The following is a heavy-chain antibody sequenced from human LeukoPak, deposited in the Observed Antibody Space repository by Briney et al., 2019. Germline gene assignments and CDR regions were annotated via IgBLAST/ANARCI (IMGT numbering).Heavy chain of an antibody. V-gene: IGHV3-7*01. Sequence: PGGSLRLSCAASGFTFSSYWMSWVRQAPGKGLEWVANIKQDGSEKYYADSVKGRFTISRDNAKNSLYLQMNSLRAEDTAVYYCARGGAAAGNALGYWGQGTLVTVSS. CDR2: IKQDGSEK. J-gene: IGHJ4*02. D-gene: IGHD6-13*01. CDR1: GFTFSSYW. CDR3: ARGGAAAGNALGY.